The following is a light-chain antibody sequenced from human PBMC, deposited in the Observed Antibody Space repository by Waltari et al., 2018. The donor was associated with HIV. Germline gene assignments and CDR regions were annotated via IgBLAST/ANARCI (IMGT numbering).Light chain of an antibody. CDR2: DVS. CDR1: RSDVGGYNY. J-gene: IGLJ1*01. Sequence: QSALTQPPSASGSPGQSVTISCTGTRSDVGGYNYVSWYQQHPGKAPKPMIFDVSKRPSGVPDRFAGSKSGNTAFLTVSGLQAEDEADYYCKSYAGSSNPYVFGTGTKVTVL. CDR3: KSYAGSSNPYV. V-gene: IGLV2-8*01.